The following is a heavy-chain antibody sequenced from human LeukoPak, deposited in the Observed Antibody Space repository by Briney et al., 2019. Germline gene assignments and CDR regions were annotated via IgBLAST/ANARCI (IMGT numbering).Heavy chain of an antibody. V-gene: IGHV3-48*01. CDR1: GFTFSSYS. CDR3: AKGGSYYFTDFDY. D-gene: IGHD1-26*01. J-gene: IGHJ4*02. Sequence: PGGSLRLSCTASGFTFSSYSMNWVRQAPGKGLEWVSYISSSSSTIYYADSVKGRFTISRDNAKNSLYLQMNSLRAEDTAVYYCAKGGSYYFTDFDYWGQGTLVTVSS. CDR2: ISSSSSTI.